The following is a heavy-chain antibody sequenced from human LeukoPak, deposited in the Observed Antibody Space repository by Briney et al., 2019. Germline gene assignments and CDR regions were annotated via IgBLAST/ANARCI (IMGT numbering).Heavy chain of an antibody. CDR3: ATDPPRDRSGYYALGY. CDR1: GYTLTELS. CDR2: FDPEYGEA. Sequence: ALVKVSCKVSGYTLTELSMHWVRQAPGKGLEWMGGFDPEYGEAIYAQKFQGGVTMTEDTSTDTAYMELSSLRSEDTAVYYCATDPPRDRSGYYALGYWGQGTLVTVSS. J-gene: IGHJ4*02. V-gene: IGHV1-24*01. D-gene: IGHD3-3*01.